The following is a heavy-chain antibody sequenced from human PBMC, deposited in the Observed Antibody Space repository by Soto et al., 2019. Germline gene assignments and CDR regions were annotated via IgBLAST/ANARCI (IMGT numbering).Heavy chain of an antibody. J-gene: IGHJ2*01. CDR1: GGTFSSYA. CDR3: ASRDGYSSGLNHRNWYFDL. CDR2: IIPIFGTA. V-gene: IGHV1-69*12. D-gene: IGHD6-19*01. Sequence: QVQLVQSGAEVKKPGSSVKVSCKASGGTFSSYAISWVRQAPGQGLEWMGGIIPIFGTANYAQKFQGRVTITADESTSTAYMELISLRSEDTAVYYRASRDGYSSGLNHRNWYFDLWGRGTLVTVSS.